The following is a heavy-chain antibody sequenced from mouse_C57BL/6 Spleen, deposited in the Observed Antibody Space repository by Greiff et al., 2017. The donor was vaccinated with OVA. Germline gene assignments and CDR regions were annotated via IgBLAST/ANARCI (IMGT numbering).Heavy chain of an antibody. CDR2: IYPGGGGT. V-gene: IGHV1-55*01. Sequence: QVQLQQPGAELVKPGASVKMSCKASGYTFTSYWINWVKQRPGQGLEWIGDIYPGGGGTNYNEKFKGKATLTVDTSSSTAYMQLSSLTSEDSAVCYCSRGVRDWFAYWGQGTLVTVSA. CDR1: GYTFTSYW. J-gene: IGHJ3*01. D-gene: IGHD2-2*01. CDR3: SRGVRDWFAY.